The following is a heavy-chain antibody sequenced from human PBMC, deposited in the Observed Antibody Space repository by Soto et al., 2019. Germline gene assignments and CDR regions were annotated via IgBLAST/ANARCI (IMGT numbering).Heavy chain of an antibody. CDR2: IIPIYGTA. D-gene: IGHD6-6*01. V-gene: IGHV1-69*06. CDR3: ARDWSSSPFHFDY. J-gene: IGHJ4*02. CDR1: GGTFSSYA. Sequence: SVKVSCKASGGTFSSYAISWVRQAPGQGLEWMGGIIPIYGTANYAQKLQGRVTMTADTSTSTAYMELRSLRSDDTAVYYCARDWSSSPFHFDYWGQGTLVTVSS.